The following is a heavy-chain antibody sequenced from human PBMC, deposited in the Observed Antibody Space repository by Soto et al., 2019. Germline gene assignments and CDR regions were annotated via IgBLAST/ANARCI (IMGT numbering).Heavy chain of an antibody. CDR3: ARDPRSSGLNAFDI. Sequence: GGSLRLSCAACVFPFSSYAMHWVRQAPGKGLEWVAVISYDGSNKYYADSVKGRFTISRDNSKNTLYLQMNSLRAEDTAVYYCARDPRSSGLNAFDIWGQGTMVTVSS. D-gene: IGHD6-19*01. V-gene: IGHV3-30-3*01. CDR2: ISYDGSNK. J-gene: IGHJ3*02. CDR1: VFPFSSYA.